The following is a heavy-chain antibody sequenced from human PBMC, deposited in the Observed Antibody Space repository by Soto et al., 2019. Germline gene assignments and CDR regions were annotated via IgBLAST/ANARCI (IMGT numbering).Heavy chain of an antibody. V-gene: IGHV3-23*01. J-gene: IGHJ4*02. Sequence: EVQLLESGGGLVQPGGSLRLSCAASGFTFSSYAMSWVRQAPGKGLEWVSVFSGSGGSTYYADSVKGRFTISRDNSKNTLYLQMNSLRAEDTAVYYCAKGTCKSGGSCYSTFDYWGQGTLVTVSS. CDR2: FSGSGGST. CDR3: AKGTCKSGGSCYSTFDY. D-gene: IGHD2-15*01. CDR1: GFTFSSYA.